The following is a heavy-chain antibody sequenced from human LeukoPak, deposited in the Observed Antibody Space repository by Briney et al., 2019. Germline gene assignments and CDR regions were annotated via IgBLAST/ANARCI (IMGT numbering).Heavy chain of an antibody. V-gene: IGHV1-8*03. Sequence: GASVKVSCKASGYSFTSYDINWVRQATGQGLEWMGWMNPNSGNTGYAQKLQGRVTITRNTSISTAYMELSSLRSEDTAVYYCARGRISITGTSDLDYWGQGTLVTVSS. CDR3: ARGRISITGTSDLDY. CDR1: GYSFTSYD. J-gene: IGHJ4*02. D-gene: IGHD1/OR15-1a*01. CDR2: MNPNSGNT.